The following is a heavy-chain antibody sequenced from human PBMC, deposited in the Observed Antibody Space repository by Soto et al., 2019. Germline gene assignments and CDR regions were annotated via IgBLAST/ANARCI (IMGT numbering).Heavy chain of an antibody. Sequence: ASVKVSCKASGGTFSSYTISWVRQAPGQGLEWMGRIIPILGIANYAQKFQGRVTITADKSTSTAYMELSSLRSEDTAVYYCARSGNYGDYEAYFQHWGQGTLVTVSS. J-gene: IGHJ1*01. CDR1: GGTFSSYT. CDR3: ARSGNYGDYEAYFQH. D-gene: IGHD4-17*01. V-gene: IGHV1-69*02. CDR2: IIPILGIA.